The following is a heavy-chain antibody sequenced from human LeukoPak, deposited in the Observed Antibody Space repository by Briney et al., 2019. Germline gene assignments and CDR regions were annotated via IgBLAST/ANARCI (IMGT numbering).Heavy chain of an antibody. Sequence: GGSLRLSCAASGFTFNSYPMHWVRQAPGKGLEYLSGISTNGENTYYANSVKGRFTISRDNSKNTLYLQMGSLRAEDMAVYYCARDQCSTTSCKYFQHWGQGTLVTVSS. CDR1: GFTFNSYP. J-gene: IGHJ1*01. D-gene: IGHD2-2*01. CDR2: ISTNGENT. V-gene: IGHV3-64*01. CDR3: ARDQCSTTSCKYFQH.